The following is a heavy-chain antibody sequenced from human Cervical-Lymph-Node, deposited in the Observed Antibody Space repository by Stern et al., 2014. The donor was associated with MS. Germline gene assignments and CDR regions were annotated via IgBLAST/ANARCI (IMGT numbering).Heavy chain of an antibody. CDR2: IWYDGRNK. CDR1: GFSFSSYG. D-gene: IGHD3-16*01. V-gene: IGHV3-33*01. CDR3: ASSMLVMITFGGALDY. Sequence: VQLVESGGGVVQPGGSLRLSCAASGFSFSSYGMHLVRQAPGKGLEWVGVIWYDGRNKYYAASVKDRFTISRDNSKNTLYLQMNSLRAEDTAVYYWASSMLVMITFGGALDYWGQGTLVTVSS. J-gene: IGHJ4*02.